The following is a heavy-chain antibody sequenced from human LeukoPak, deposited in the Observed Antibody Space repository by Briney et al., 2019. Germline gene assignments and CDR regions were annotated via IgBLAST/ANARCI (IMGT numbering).Heavy chain of an antibody. J-gene: IGHJ4*02. V-gene: IGHV3-23*01. CDR1: GFTFSTSP. Sequence: GRSLRLSCAVSGFTFSTSPMAWVRQVPGKGLEWVSSIHAGGSDPFCADSVQGRCTISRDNSKNTLSLQLNNLRAEDTAIYFCAKGGHDFNPFYNWGRGILVTVSS. CDR2: IHAGGSDP. D-gene: IGHD2-21*02. CDR3: AKGGHDFNPFYN.